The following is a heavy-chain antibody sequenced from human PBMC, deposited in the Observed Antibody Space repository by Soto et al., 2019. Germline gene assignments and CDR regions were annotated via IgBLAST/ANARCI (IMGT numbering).Heavy chain of an antibody. Sequence: SETLSLTCTVSGGSVSRDSNFWSWIRQPPGKGLEWIGYIYYSGPSRYNPSLESRVTISVDTSKNQFSLKLSSVTAADTAVYYCAIAFFPDDSRNWFAPWGQGTLVTVSS. CDR3: AIAFFPDDSRNWFAP. CDR1: GGSVSRDSNF. CDR2: IYYSGPS. V-gene: IGHV4-61*01. J-gene: IGHJ5*02. D-gene: IGHD3-22*01.